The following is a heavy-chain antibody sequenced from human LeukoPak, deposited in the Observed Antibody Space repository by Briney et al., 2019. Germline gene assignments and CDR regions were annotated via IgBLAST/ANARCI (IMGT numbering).Heavy chain of an antibody. V-gene: IGHV4-38-2*01. D-gene: IGHD4-17*01. CDR3: ARYGDFVEGFDY. CDR1: GYSISSGYY. Sequence: PSETLSLTCAVSGYSISSGYYWGWIRQPPGKGLEWIGSIYHSGSTYYNPSLKSRVTISVGTSKNQFSLKLSSVTAADTAVYYCARYGDFVEGFDYWGQGTLVTVSS. J-gene: IGHJ4*02. CDR2: IYHSGST.